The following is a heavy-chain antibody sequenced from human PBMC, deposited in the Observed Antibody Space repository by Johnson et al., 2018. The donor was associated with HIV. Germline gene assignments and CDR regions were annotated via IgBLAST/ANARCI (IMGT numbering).Heavy chain of an antibody. J-gene: IGHJ3*02. CDR3: LSQWLVRNAFDI. D-gene: IGHD6-19*01. Sequence: QVQLVESGGGLVQPGGSLRLSCAASGFIFGMYSMSWVRQAPGRGLEWVAVISYDGSNKYYADSVKGRFTISRDNSKNTLYLQMNSLRAEDTAVYYCLSQWLVRNAFDIWGQGTMVTVSS. V-gene: IGHV3-30*04. CDR2: ISYDGSNK. CDR1: GFIFGMYS.